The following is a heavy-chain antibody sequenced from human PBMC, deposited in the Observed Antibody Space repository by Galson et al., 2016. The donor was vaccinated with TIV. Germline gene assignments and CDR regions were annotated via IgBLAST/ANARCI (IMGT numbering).Heavy chain of an antibody. J-gene: IGHJ6*02. CDR3: ARVNGELRDYHYHGVDV. CDR2: ISAYSGNT. CDR1: GYTFTIYG. V-gene: IGHV1-18*01. Sequence: SVKVSCKAPGYTFTIYGISWVRQAPGQGLEWMGWISAYSGNTDYAQNFQGRLTMTRDTSTTAAYMELRSLRSDDTAVYYCARVNGELRDYHYHGVDVWGQGTTATVS. D-gene: IGHD1-7*01.